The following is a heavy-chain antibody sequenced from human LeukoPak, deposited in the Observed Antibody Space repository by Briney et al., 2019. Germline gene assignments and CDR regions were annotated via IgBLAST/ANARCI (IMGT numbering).Heavy chain of an antibody. Sequence: PGGSLRLSCAASGFTFSTYTMNWVRQAPGKGLQWVSSISSSSYIYYADSVKGRFTISRDNAQNSLYLQMNSLRAEDTAVYYCARGGYCSGGSCGTDYWGQGTLVTVSS. V-gene: IGHV3-21*01. CDR3: ARGGYCSGGSCGTDY. CDR2: ISSSSYI. D-gene: IGHD2-15*01. CDR1: GFTFSTYT. J-gene: IGHJ4*02.